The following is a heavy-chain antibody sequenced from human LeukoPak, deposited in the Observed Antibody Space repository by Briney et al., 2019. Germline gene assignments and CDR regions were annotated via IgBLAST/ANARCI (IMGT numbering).Heavy chain of an antibody. Sequence: SETLSLTSTVSGGSISSYYWSWIRQPPGQGLEWIGYIYYSGSTNYNPSLKSRVTISVDTSKNQFSLKLSSVTAADTAVYYCARGTTGYYYYGMDVWGQGTTVAVSS. J-gene: IGHJ6*02. CDR1: GGSISSYY. CDR3: ARGTTGYYYYGMDV. CDR2: IYYSGST. V-gene: IGHV4-59*08. D-gene: IGHD1-1*01.